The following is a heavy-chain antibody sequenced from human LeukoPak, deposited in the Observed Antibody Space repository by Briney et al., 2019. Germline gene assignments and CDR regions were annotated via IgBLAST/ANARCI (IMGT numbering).Heavy chain of an antibody. Sequence: GGSLRLSCEASGIIFSNYGMNWVRQAPGKRLEWVSGISPSGGTTYYADSLKGRFSISRDNSKNTVYLQMNSLRADDTAVYYCARIRLWLESAFDIWGQGTMVTVSS. CDR2: ISPSGGTT. CDR1: GIIFSNYG. CDR3: ARIRLWLESAFDI. J-gene: IGHJ3*02. V-gene: IGHV3-23*01. D-gene: IGHD5-18*01.